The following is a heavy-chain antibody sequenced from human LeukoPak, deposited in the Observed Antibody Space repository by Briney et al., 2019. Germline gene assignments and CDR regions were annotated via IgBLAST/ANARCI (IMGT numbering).Heavy chain of an antibody. D-gene: IGHD4-11*01. J-gene: IGHJ6*03. CDR2: ISSSSSYI. V-gene: IGHV3-21*01. CDR3: ASQTVTTTYYYYMDV. Sequence: GGSLRLSCAASGFTFSSYSMNWVRQAPGKGLELVSSISSSSSYIYYADSVKGRCTISRDNAKNSLYLQMNSLRAEDTAVYYCASQTVTTTYYYYMDVWGKGTTVTVSS. CDR1: GFTFSSYS.